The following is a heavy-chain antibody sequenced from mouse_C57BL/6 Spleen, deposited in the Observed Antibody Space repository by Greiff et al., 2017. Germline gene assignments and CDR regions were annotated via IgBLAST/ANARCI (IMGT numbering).Heavy chain of an antibody. D-gene: IGHD2-3*01. V-gene: IGHV1-72*01. CDR1: GYTFTSYW. J-gene: IGHJ3*01. CDR3: ARSGDGYLFAY. CDR2: IDPNSGGT. Sequence: QVQLQQPGAELVKPGASVKLSCKASGYTFTSYWMHWVKQRPGRVLEWIGRIDPNSGGTKYNEKFKSKATLTVDKPSSTAYMHLSSLTSEDSAVYYCARSGDGYLFAYWGQGTLVTVSA.